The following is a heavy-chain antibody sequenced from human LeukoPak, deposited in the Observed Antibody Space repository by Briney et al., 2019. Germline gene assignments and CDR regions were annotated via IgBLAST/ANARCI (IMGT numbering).Heavy chain of an antibody. Sequence: SETLSLTCTVSGGSIGTYYWSWVRQSPGKGLEWIGYIYVTGNRYHPYLQSRVTISVDTSRNQFLLKMSSQTGADRAVYYCAILTGGGIEDMDVWGKGTKVTVS. CDR2: IYVTGN. D-gene: IGHD3-16*02. CDR3: AILTGGGIEDMDV. J-gene: IGHJ6*03. V-gene: IGHV4-4*09. CDR1: GGSIGTYY.